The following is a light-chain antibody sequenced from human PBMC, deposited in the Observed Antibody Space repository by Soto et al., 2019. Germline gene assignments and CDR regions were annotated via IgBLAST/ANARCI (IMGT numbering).Light chain of an antibody. J-gene: IGKJ5*01. Sequence: ESVVTQSPGTLSLSPGERATLSCRASQSVSSSYLAWYQQKPGQAPRLLIYGASSRDTGIPDRFSGSGSGTDFPLTISILQPEDFEVYYCQKYGSSPTFGQGTRLELK. CDR3: QKYGSSPT. V-gene: IGKV3-20*01. CDR2: GAS. CDR1: QSVSSSY.